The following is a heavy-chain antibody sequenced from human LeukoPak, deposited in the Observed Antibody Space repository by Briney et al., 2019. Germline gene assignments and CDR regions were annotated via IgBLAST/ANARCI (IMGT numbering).Heavy chain of an antibody. V-gene: IGHV4-30-2*01. D-gene: IGHD1-26*01. Sequence: KSSETLSLTCTVSGGSISSGGYYWSWIRQPPGKGLEWIGYIYHSESTYYNPSLKSRVTISVDRSKNQFSLKLSSVTAADTAVYYCARTLGATLFDYWGQGTLVTVSS. CDR2: IYHSEST. J-gene: IGHJ4*02. CDR1: GGSISSGGYY. CDR3: ARTLGATLFDY.